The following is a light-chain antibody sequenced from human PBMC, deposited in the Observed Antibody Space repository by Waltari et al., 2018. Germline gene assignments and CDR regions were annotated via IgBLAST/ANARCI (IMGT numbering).Light chain of an antibody. V-gene: IGKV3-20*01. J-gene: IGKJ1*01. CDR2: DAS. Sequence: EIVLTQSPGTLSLSPGERATLSCRASQGVSKYLAWYQQKPGQAPRLLIYDASTRATGIPDRFSGSGSGTDFSLTISRLEPEDFAVYYCQKYVNLPATFGQGTKVEIK. CDR3: QKYVNLPAT. CDR1: QGVSKY.